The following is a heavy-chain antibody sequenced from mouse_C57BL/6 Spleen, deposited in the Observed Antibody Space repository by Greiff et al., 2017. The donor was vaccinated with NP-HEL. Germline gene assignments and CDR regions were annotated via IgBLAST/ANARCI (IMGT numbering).Heavy chain of an antibody. Sequence: EVMLVESGGGLVKPGGSLKLSCAASGFTFSDYGMHWVRQAPEKGLEWVAYISSGSSTIYYADTVKGRFTISRDNAKNTLFLQMTSLRSEDTAMYYCARLNWDAYAMDYWGQGTSVTVSS. CDR3: ARLNWDAYAMDY. CDR2: ISSGSSTI. J-gene: IGHJ4*01. CDR1: GFTFSDYG. V-gene: IGHV5-17*01. D-gene: IGHD4-1*01.